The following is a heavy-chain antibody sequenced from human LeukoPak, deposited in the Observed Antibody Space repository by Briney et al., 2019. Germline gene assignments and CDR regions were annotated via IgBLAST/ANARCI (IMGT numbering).Heavy chain of an antibody. CDR3: ARLQDVDDSYGYVDY. Sequence: AESMITSYKASGYSFTSYWIGWGRQLPRKRLEWKGIIHPCDSETRYNPSLQGQATISAETSNSTSSLQMSRLKGSETAMYYCARLQDVDDSYGYVDYWGEGTLVTVSP. V-gene: IGHV5-51*01. D-gene: IGHD5-18*01. J-gene: IGHJ4*02. CDR2: IHPCDSET. CDR1: GYSFTSYW.